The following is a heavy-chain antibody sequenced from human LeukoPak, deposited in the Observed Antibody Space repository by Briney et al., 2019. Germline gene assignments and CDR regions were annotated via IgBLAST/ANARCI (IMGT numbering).Heavy chain of an antibody. CDR2: INHSGST. D-gene: IGHD3-10*01. CDR1: GGSFSGSY. CDR3: ARRPRGVIIKSWFDS. J-gene: IGHJ5*01. V-gene: IGHV4-34*01. Sequence: SETLSLTCAVYGGSFSGSYWSWLRQPPGKGLEWIGEINHSGSTNYNPSLKSRVTISLDTSKNQFSLKLRSVTATDTAVYYCARRPRGVIIKSWFDSWGQGTLVTVSS.